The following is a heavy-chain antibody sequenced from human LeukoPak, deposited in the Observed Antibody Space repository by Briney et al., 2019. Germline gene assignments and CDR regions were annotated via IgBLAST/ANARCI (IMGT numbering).Heavy chain of an antibody. V-gene: IGHV3-33*01. CDR2: IWYDGSNK. J-gene: IGHJ6*02. D-gene: IGHD2-2*01. CDR1: GFTFSSYG. Sequence: PGGSLRLSCAASGFTFSSYGMHWVRQAPGKGLEWVAVIWYDGSNKYYADSVKGRFTISRDNSKNTLYLQMNSLRAEDTAVYYCARASICSSTSCYRPYYCYYGMDVWGQGTTVTVSS. CDR3: ARASICSSTSCYRPYYCYYGMDV.